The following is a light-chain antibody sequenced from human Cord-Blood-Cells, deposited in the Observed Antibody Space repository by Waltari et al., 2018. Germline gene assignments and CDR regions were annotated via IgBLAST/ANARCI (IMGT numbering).Light chain of an antibody. J-gene: IGKJ2*01. CDR2: WAS. V-gene: IGKV4-1*01. CDR3: QQYYSTPYT. Sequence: DIVMTQSPDSLAVSLGERATINCKSSQSVLYSSNNKNYLAWYQQKPGQPPKLLIYWASTRESGGPDRVSGSGSGTDVTLTISSLQAEDVAVYYCQQYYSTPYTFGQGTKLEIK. CDR1: QSVLYSSNNKNY.